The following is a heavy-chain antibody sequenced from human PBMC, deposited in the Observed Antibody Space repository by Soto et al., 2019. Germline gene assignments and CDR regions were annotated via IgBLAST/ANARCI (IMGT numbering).Heavy chain of an antibody. CDR1: GFTFSSYA. CDR3: AKALREDDYGDYANFDY. CDR2: ISGSGGST. Sequence: EVQLLESGGGLVQPGGSLRLSCAASGFTFSSYAMSWVRQAPGKGLEWVSSISGSGGSTYSADSVKGWFTISRDNSKNTLYLQMNSLRAEDTAVYYCAKALREDDYGDYANFDYWGQGTLVTVSS. J-gene: IGHJ4*02. V-gene: IGHV3-23*01. D-gene: IGHD4-17*01.